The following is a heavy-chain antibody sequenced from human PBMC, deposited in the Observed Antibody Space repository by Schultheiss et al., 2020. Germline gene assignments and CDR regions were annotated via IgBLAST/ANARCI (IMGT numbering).Heavy chain of an antibody. D-gene: IGHD5-24*01. Sequence: GGSLRLSCAASGFTFSSYGMNWVRQAPGKGLEWVSSISSGSTISYADSVKGRFTISRDNAKNALYPQMSSLRAEDTAVYYCARGGGRTWLQFLYYYGMDVWGQGTTVTVSS. CDR3: ARGGGRTWLQFLYYYGMDV. V-gene: IGHV3-69-1*01. CDR2: ISSGSTI. J-gene: IGHJ6*02. CDR1: GFTFSSYG.